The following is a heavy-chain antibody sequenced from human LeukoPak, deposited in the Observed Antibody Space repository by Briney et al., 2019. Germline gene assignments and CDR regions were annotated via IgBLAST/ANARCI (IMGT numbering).Heavy chain of an antibody. V-gene: IGHV3-7*01. Sequence: PGGSMTLSCGLSGLTFRIYWMRWVRQAKGGGREWVGNINQGGREKYYVDSVKGRFTISRENAKSSLYLQMNSLRADDTAVYYCANEGTYTSSSTIGYWGQETLVTVSS. CDR1: GLTFRIYW. CDR2: INQGGREK. CDR3: ANEGTYTSSSTIGY. D-gene: IGHD6-6*01. J-gene: IGHJ4*02.